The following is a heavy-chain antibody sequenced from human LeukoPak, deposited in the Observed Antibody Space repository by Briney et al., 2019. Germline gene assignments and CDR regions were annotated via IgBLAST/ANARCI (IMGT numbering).Heavy chain of an antibody. V-gene: IGHV3-21*06. CDR1: GFSFSTYS. CDR2: VSGTSEYI. D-gene: IGHD6-19*01. CDR3: ARWYSSGWYSDY. J-gene: IGHJ4*02. Sequence: GGSLRLSCAASGFSFSTYSVIWVRQAPGKGLEWVSSVSGTSEYIYYADSVRGRFTISRDNAKNTVYLQMNSLRAEDTAVYYCARWYSSGWYSDYWGQGTLVTVSS.